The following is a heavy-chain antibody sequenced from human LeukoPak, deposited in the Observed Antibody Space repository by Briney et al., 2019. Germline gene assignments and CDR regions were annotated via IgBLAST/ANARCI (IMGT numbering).Heavy chain of an antibody. J-gene: IGHJ3*02. D-gene: IGHD6-19*01. CDR1: GYTFTRYD. CDR2: MNPNSGNT. Sequence: ASVKVSCKASGYTFTRYDINWVRQATGPGLEWMGWMNPNSGNTGYAQKFQGRVTMTRNTSISTAYMELSSLRSEDTAVYYCASHSSGWSDDAFDSWGQGTMVTVSS. CDR3: ASHSSGWSDDAFDS. V-gene: IGHV1-8*01.